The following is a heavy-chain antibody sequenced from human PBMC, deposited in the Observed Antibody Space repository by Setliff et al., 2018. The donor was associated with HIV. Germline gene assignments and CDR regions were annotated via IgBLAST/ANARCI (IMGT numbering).Heavy chain of an antibody. CDR1: GFTFSSHA. D-gene: IGHD2-2*02. Sequence: PGGSLRLSCAASGFTFSSHAMHWVRQAPGKGLEYVSAISSNGGSTYYANSVKGRFTISRDNANNSLNLQMNSLRAEDTAVYHCVRRGHCSSTSCYIHWYFDLWGRGTLVTVSS. CDR3: VRRGHCSSTSCYIHWYFDL. J-gene: IGHJ2*01. CDR2: ISSNGGST. V-gene: IGHV3-64*01.